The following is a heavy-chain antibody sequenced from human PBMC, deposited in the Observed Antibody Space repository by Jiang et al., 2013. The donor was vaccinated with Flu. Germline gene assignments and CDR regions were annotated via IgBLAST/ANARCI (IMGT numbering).Heavy chain of an antibody. D-gene: IGHD2-8*02. J-gene: IGHJ5*02. CDR3: ARDTSGYGTAWFTH. V-gene: IGHV1-69*01. CDR2: IMPIFGTT. CDR1: GDSFSSYA. Sequence: EVKKPGSSVKVSCKASGDSFSSYAINWVRQAPGQGLEWMGRIMPIFGTTNYAQKFQGRVTITADESTTTAYMELTFFFFFFFFFFSXTSEDTAVYYCARDTSGYGTAWFTHWGQGTLVTVSS.